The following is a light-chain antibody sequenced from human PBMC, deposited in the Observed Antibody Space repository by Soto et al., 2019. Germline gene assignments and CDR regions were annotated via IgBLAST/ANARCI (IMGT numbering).Light chain of an antibody. J-gene: IGKJ1*01. CDR1: QTVSSN. CDR3: QQYNNWPWT. V-gene: IGKV3-15*01. Sequence: ETVMTQSPATLSVSPGERATLSCTASQTVSSNLAWYQQKPGQAPRLLIYGASTRAIGIPARFSGSGSGTEFPLIISSLQSEDFAVYYCQQYNNWPWTFGQGTKVEIK. CDR2: GAS.